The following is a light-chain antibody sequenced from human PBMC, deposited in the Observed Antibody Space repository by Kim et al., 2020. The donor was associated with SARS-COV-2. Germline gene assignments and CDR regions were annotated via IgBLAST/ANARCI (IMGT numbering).Light chain of an antibody. CDR1: QSFTSGY. CDR2: GAS. Sequence: LTPGERATLSCRASQSFTSGYLAWYQQKPGQAPRLLIYGASNRATGIPDRFSGSGSGTDFTLTISRLEPEDFAVYYCQQYVGSPTFGQGTKVEI. CDR3: QQYVGSPT. V-gene: IGKV3-20*01. J-gene: IGKJ2*01.